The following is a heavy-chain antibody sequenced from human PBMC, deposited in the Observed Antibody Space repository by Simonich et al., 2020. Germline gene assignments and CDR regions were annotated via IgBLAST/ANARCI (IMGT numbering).Heavy chain of an antibody. D-gene: IGHD7-27*01. Sequence: QVQLVQSGAEVKKPGASVKVSCKVSGYTLTELSMHWGRQGPGKGLEWMGGCDPEDGETIYAQKFQGRVTMTEDTSTDTAYMELSSLRSEDTAVYYCATNSPSSWGYHNFDYWGQGTLVTVSS. V-gene: IGHV1-24*01. CDR1: GYTLTELS. CDR2: CDPEDGET. J-gene: IGHJ4*02. CDR3: ATNSPSSWGYHNFDY.